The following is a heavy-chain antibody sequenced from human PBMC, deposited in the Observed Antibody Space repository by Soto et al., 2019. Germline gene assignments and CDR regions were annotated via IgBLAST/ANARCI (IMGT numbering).Heavy chain of an antibody. J-gene: IGHJ3*02. CDR1: GFTFSGYG. Sequence: EVQLVESGGGLVQAGGSLRLSCAASGFTFSGYGTHWVRQAAGESLEWVSVIGTSGHAFYAGSVKGRFTITREDAKNSVYLQMNSLRDGDTAVYYCARGGGFGEQHSDAFDIWGQGTMVTVSS. D-gene: IGHD3-10*01. V-gene: IGHV3-13*01. CDR3: ARGGGFGEQHSDAFDI. CDR2: IGTSGHA.